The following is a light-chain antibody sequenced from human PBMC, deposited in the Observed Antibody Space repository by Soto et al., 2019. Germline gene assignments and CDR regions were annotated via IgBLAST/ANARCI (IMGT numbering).Light chain of an antibody. CDR2: DTS. Sequence: EIVLTQSPATLSLSVEERVTLSCRASQSVSSYLAWYQQTPGQAPRLLIYDTSNRATGTPDRFSGSGSGTDFTLTISRLEPEDFTLYYCQQYGSSPLTLGGGTTVEIK. CDR1: QSVSSY. V-gene: IGKV3-20*01. J-gene: IGKJ4*01. CDR3: QQYGSSPLT.